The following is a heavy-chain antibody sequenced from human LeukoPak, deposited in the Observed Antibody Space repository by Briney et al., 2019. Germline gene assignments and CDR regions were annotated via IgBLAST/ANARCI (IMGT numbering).Heavy chain of an antibody. CDR2: ISMDGSQQ. D-gene: IGHD2-2*01. CDR3: AREVYSYALDALDL. Sequence: GGSLRLSCAAFGFRFNGYAMHWVRQPPGTGLEWVAVISMDGSQQYYADSVKGRFTISRDNSKNTLYLQMNSLRSEDTSVYYCAREVYSYALDALDLWGQGTMVTVSS. V-gene: IGHV3-30*04. J-gene: IGHJ3*01. CDR1: GFRFNGYA.